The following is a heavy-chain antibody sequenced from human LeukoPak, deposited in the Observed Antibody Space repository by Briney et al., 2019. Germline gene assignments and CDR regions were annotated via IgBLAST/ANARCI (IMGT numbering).Heavy chain of an antibody. Sequence: PGGSLRLSCAASGFTFSTYWMSWVRQAPGKGLEWVANIKQGGSEKYYVDSVKGRFTISRDNAKNSLYLQMSSLRADDTAVYYCARDLPTGSDYFDYWGQGTLVTVSS. CDR1: GFTFSTYW. D-gene: IGHD6-6*01. V-gene: IGHV3-7*01. CDR2: IKQGGSEK. CDR3: ARDLPTGSDYFDY. J-gene: IGHJ4*02.